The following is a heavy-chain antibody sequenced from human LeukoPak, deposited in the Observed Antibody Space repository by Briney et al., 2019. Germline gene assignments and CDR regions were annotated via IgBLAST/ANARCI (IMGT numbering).Heavy chain of an antibody. D-gene: IGHD3/OR15-3a*01. CDR3: ARQTGSGLFILP. Sequence: PSETLSLTCTVSGYSISSGYYWGWIRQPPGKGLEWIGSIYHSGSTYYNASLKSQVSISIDTSKNQFSLKLTSVTAADTAVYYCARQTGSGLFILPGGQGTLVTVSS. CDR1: GYSISSGYY. CDR2: IYHSGST. J-gene: IGHJ4*02. V-gene: IGHV4-38-2*02.